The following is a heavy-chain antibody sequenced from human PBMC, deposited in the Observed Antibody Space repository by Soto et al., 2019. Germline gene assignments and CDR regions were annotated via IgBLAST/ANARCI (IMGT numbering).Heavy chain of an antibody. CDR2: FDPEDGET. CDR3: ETDRSGYDFSFWFDP. J-gene: IGHJ5*02. D-gene: IGHD5-12*01. V-gene: IGHV1-24*01. CDR1: GYTLTELS. Sequence: ASVKVACNVSGYTLTELSMHWVRQAPGKGLEWMGGFDPEDGETIYAQKFQGRVTMTEDTSTDTAYMELSSLRSEDTAVYYCETDRSGYDFSFWFDPWGQGTLVTVSS.